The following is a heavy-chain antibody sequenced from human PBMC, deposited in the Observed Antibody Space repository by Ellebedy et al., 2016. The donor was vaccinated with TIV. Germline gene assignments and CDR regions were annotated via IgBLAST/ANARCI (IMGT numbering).Heavy chain of an antibody. Sequence: GESLKISXAASGFIFSSYAMSWVRQAPGKGLEWVAVISYDGSNKYYADSVKGRFTISRDNSKNTLYLQMNSLRAEDTAVYYCARDLRRSFDIWGQGTMVTVSS. CDR2: ISYDGSNK. J-gene: IGHJ3*02. V-gene: IGHV3-30*03. CDR1: GFIFSSYA. CDR3: ARDLRRSFDI.